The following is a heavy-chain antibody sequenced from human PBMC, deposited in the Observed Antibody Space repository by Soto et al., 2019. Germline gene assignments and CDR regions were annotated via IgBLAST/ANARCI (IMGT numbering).Heavy chain of an antibody. CDR1: GYTFTSYG. CDR3: ARNRAFTMVRGVIDY. CDR2: ISAYNGNT. V-gene: IGHV1-18*01. J-gene: IGHJ4*02. Sequence: ASVKVSCKDSGYTFTSYGISWVRQAPGKGLEWMGWISAYNGNTNYAQKLQGIVTMTTDKSTCTAYMELRSLRSSDTAVCYCARNRAFTMVRGVIDYWGQGTLVTVSS. D-gene: IGHD3-10*01.